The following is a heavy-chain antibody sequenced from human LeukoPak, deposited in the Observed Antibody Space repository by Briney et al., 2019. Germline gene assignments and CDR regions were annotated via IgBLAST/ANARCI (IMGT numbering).Heavy chain of an antibody. V-gene: IGHV4-30-2*01. CDR3: ARGYDSSGFLDY. CDR1: GGSISRGGYS. CDR2: IYHSGST. D-gene: IGHD3-22*01. J-gene: IGHJ4*02. Sequence: SETLSLTCAVSGGSISRGGYSWSWIRQPPGKGLEWIGYIYHSGSTYYNPSLKSRVTISVDRSKNQFSLKLSSVTAADTAVYYCARGYDSSGFLDYWGQGTLVTVSS.